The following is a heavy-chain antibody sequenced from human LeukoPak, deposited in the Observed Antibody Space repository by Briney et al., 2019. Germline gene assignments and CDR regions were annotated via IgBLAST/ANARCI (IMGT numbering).Heavy chain of an antibody. CDR2: ISYDGSNK. CDR1: GFTFSSYG. V-gene: IGHV3-30*18. Sequence: GGSLRLSCAASGFTFSSYGMPWVRQAPGKGLEWVAVISYDGSNKYYADSVKGRFTISRDNSKNTLYLQMNSLRAEDTAVYYCAKDLYYDFWSGYSGRYYYGMDVWGQGTTVTVSS. CDR3: AKDLYYDFWSGYSGRYYYGMDV. D-gene: IGHD3-3*01. J-gene: IGHJ6*02.